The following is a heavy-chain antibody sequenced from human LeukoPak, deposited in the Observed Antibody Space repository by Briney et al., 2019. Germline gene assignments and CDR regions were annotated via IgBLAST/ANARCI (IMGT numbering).Heavy chain of an antibody. J-gene: IGHJ4*02. CDR1: GFTFSTYA. CDR3: ARALSYPYYFDY. D-gene: IGHD1-26*01. Sequence: QPGGSLRLSCAASGFTFSTYAMSWVRQAPGKGLEWVSGISGSGRNTYYADSVKGRFTISRDNSKTTLYLQMNSLRAEDTAVYYCARALSYPYYFDYWGQGTLVTVSS. V-gene: IGHV3-23*01. CDR2: ISGSGRNT.